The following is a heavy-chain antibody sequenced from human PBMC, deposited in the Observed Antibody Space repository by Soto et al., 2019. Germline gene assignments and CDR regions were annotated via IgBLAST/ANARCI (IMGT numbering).Heavy chain of an antibody. Sequence: RGESLKISWKGSGYSFTSYWIGWVRQMPGKGLEWMGIIYPGDSDTRYSPSFQGQVTISADKSISTAYLQWSSLKASDTAMYYCARTVGYCSSTSCSDNWFDPWGQGTLVTVSS. CDR3: ARTVGYCSSTSCSDNWFDP. D-gene: IGHD2-2*01. V-gene: IGHV5-51*01. CDR1: GYSFTSYW. CDR2: IYPGDSDT. J-gene: IGHJ5*02.